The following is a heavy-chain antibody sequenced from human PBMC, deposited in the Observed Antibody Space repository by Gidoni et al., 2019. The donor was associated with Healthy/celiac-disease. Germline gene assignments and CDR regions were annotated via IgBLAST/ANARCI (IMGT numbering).Heavy chain of an antibody. CDR2: ISGSGGST. V-gene: IGHV3-23*01. D-gene: IGHD6-19*01. CDR3: AKDRPWLVFE. Sequence: EVQLLESGGGLVQLGGSLRLPCADLGFTFSSYAMSWVRQAPGKGLGWVSAISGSGGSTYYADSVKGRFTISRDNSKNTLYLQMNSLRAEDTAVYYCAKDRPWLVFEWGQGTLVTVSS. CDR1: GFTFSSYA. J-gene: IGHJ4*02.